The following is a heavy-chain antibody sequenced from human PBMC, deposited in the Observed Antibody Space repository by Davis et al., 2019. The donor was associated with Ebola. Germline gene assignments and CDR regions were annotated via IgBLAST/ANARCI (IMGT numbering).Heavy chain of an antibody. CDR3: AKERGILRFLEWPSRGYQNYGMDV. CDR1: GFTFSSYG. D-gene: IGHD3-3*01. Sequence: GESLKISCAASGFTFSSYGMHWVRQAPGKGLEWVAVISYDGSNKYYADSLKDRFTISRDNSKNTLYLQMNSLRAEDTAVYYCAKERGILRFLEWPSRGYQNYGMDVWGKGTTVTVSS. V-gene: IGHV3-30*18. J-gene: IGHJ6*04. CDR2: ISYDGSNK.